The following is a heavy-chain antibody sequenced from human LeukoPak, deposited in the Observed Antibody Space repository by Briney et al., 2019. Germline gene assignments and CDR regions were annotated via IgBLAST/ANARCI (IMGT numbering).Heavy chain of an antibody. CDR1: GYTFTGYY. Sequence: ASVKVSCKASGYTFTGYYMHWVRQAPGQGLEWMGWINPNSGGTNYAQKSQGWVTMTRDTSISTAYMELSRLRSDDTAVYYCARGGDIVVVVAATFDYWGQGTLVTASS. D-gene: IGHD2-15*01. V-gene: IGHV1-2*04. J-gene: IGHJ4*02. CDR3: ARGGDIVVVVAATFDY. CDR2: INPNSGGT.